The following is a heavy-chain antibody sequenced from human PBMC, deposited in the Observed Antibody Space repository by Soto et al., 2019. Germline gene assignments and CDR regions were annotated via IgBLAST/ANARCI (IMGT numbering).Heavy chain of an antibody. CDR3: ASASLYCSSTSCYREH. D-gene: IGHD2-2*02. J-gene: IGHJ4*02. CDR1: GGSISSYY. CDR2: IYTSGST. Sequence: PSETLSLTCTVSGGSISSYYWSWIRQPAGKGLEWIGRIYTSGSTNYNPSLKSRVTMSVDTSKNQFSLKLSSVTAADTAVYYCASASLYCSSTSCYREHWGQGTLVTVSS. V-gene: IGHV4-4*07.